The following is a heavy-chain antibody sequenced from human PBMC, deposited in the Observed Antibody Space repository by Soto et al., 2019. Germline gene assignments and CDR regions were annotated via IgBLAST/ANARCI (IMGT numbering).Heavy chain of an antibody. D-gene: IGHD2-2*01. CDR2: ISSSSSTI. CDR1: GFTFSDYA. J-gene: IGHJ4*01. V-gene: IGHV3-48*02. Sequence: VQLVESGGGLVQPGGSLRLSCAASGFTFSDYALNWVRQAPGEGREWISYISSSSSTIYFAESLKGRFTIYRYNAKNSLYLQMSSLRDYYTAVYYCASTLQYCTSTSCYYWGRFDYWVHGTRVTVSS. CDR3: ASTLQYCTSTSCYYWGRFDY.